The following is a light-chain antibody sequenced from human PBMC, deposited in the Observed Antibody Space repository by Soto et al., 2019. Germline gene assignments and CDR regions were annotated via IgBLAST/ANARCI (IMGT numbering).Light chain of an antibody. V-gene: IGLV2-14*01. CDR3: SSYTSSSTLDVV. Sequence: QSVLTQPASESGSPGQSITISCTGTSSDVGGYNYVSWYQQHPGKAPKLMIYDVSNRPSGVSNRFSGSKSGNTASLTISGLQAEDEADYYCSSYTSSSTLDVVFGGGTKLTLL. CDR2: DVS. CDR1: SSDVGGYNY. J-gene: IGLJ2*01.